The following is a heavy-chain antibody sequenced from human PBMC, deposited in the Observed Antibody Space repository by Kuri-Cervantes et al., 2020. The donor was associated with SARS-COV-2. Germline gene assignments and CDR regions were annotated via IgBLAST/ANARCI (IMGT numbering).Heavy chain of an antibody. CDR1: GGSFSNFH. J-gene: IGHJ6*03. V-gene: IGHV4-34*01. CDR3: ARLRRHNNGWFSTGYYMDV. Sequence: SETLSLTCGVYGGSFSNFHWNWVRQPPGKGLEWIGEINHSGTTNYNPSLKRRVTISVDTSKNQFSLNLTSVTAADTAVYYCARLRRHNNGWFSTGYYMDVWGRGTTVTVSS. CDR2: INHSGTT. D-gene: IGHD6-19*01.